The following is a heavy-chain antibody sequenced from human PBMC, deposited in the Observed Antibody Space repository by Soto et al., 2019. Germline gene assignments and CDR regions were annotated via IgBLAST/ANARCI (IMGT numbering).Heavy chain of an antibody. CDR3: AKDQRVNYYDSSGYYPYYFDY. CDR2: ISGSGGST. CDR1: GFTFSSYA. D-gene: IGHD3-22*01. V-gene: IGHV3-23*01. Sequence: LRLSCAASGFTFSSYAMSWVRQAPGKGLEWVSAISGSGGSTYYADSVKGRFTISRDNSKNTLYLQMNSLRAEDTAVYYCAKDQRVNYYDSSGYYPYYFDYWGQGTLVTVSS. J-gene: IGHJ4*02.